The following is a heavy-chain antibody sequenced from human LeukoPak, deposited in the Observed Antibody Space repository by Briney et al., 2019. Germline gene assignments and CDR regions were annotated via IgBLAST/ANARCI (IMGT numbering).Heavy chain of an antibody. J-gene: IGHJ4*02. CDR1: GFTFRSYA. V-gene: IGHV3-23*01. CDR3: AKDAYYYNSSGYLDY. CDR2: ISGSGGTT. Sequence: GGSLRLSCAASGFTFRSYAMSRVRQAPGKGLEWGSAISGSGGTTYYADPVKGRFNISRDNSKNTLYLQMNSLRAEDTAVYYCAKDAYYYNSSGYLDYWGQGTLVTVSS. D-gene: IGHD3-22*01.